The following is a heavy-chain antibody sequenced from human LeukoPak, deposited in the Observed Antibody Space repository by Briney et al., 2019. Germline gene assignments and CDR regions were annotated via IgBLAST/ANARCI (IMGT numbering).Heavy chain of an antibody. V-gene: IGHV1-2*02. D-gene: IGHD3-10*01. CDR3: VRGVTYYKGP. Sequence: ASVRVSCKASGYTFTDYYIHWLRQAPGQGLEWMGWINPNNGGTNYAQKFQGRVTLTRDTSISTAYMELSRLRSDDTAMYYCVRGVTYYKGPWGQGTLVTVSS. CDR1: GYTFTDYY. J-gene: IGHJ5*02. CDR2: INPNNGGT.